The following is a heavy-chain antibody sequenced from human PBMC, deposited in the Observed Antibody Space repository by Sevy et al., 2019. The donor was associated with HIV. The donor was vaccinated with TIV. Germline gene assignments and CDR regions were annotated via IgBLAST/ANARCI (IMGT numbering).Heavy chain of an antibody. Sequence: GGSLRLSCAASGFTFSSYAMSWVRQAPGKGLEWVPSFTGSGTNTFYADSVKGRFTISRDNVKNTLYLQMNSLRAEDTAVYYCAKDSILVAGHFDYWGQGTLVTVSS. D-gene: IGHD6-19*01. J-gene: IGHJ4*02. CDR1: GFTFSSYA. CDR2: FTGSGTNT. V-gene: IGHV3-23*01. CDR3: AKDSILVAGHFDY.